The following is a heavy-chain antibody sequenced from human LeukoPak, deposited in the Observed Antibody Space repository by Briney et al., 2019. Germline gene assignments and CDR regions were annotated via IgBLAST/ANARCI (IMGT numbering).Heavy chain of an antibody. Sequence: GGSLRLSCAASGFTFSSYAMSWVRQAPGKGLEWVSAISGSGGSTYYADAVKGRFTISRDNSKNTLYLQMNSLRAEDTAVYYCAPIPASYYYGMDVWGQGTTVTVSS. J-gene: IGHJ6*02. CDR2: ISGSGGST. CDR1: GFTFSSYA. V-gene: IGHV3-23*01. CDR3: APIPASYYYGMDV. D-gene: IGHD2-2*01.